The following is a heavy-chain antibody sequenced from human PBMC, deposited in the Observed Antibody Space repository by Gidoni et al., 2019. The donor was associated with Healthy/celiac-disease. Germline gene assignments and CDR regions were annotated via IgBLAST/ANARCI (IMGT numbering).Heavy chain of an antibody. CDR2: ISGSGGST. CDR1: GFTFSSYA. D-gene: IGHD1-26*01. J-gene: IGHJ4*02. CDR3: AKDPLTGATIDY. V-gene: IGHV3-23*01. Sequence: EVQLLESGGGLVQHGGSLRLSCAASGFTFSSYAMSWVRQAPGKGLGWVSSISGSGGSTYYADSVKGRFTISRDNSKNTLYLQMNSLRAEDTAVYYCAKDPLTGATIDYWGQGTLVTVSS.